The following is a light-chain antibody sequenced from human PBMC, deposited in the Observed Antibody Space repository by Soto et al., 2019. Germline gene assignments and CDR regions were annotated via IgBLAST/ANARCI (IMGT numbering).Light chain of an antibody. CDR1: QGISTY. CDR2: VAS. V-gene: IGKV1-9*01. J-gene: IGKJ1*01. Sequence: DIQLTQSPSFPSASVEERVTITFRASQGISTYLAWYQQKPGRAPNLLIYVASTLQSGVPSRFSGSGSATEFTLIISSLAPEDFAVYHCQQYDTSPTFGQGTKVDIK. CDR3: QQYDTSPT.